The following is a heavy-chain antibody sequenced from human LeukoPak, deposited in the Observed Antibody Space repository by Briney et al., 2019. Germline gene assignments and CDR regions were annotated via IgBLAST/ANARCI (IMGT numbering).Heavy chain of an antibody. V-gene: IGHV4-34*01. J-gene: IGHJ6*04. CDR3: ARAPTLLRYFDWLSDV. Sequence: SETLSLTCAVYGGSFSGYYWSWIRQPPGKGLEWIGEINHSGNTNYNPSLKSRVTISVDTSKNQFSLKLSSVTAADTAVYYCARAPTLLRYFDWLSDVWGKGTTVTVSS. CDR2: INHSGNT. CDR1: GGSFSGYY. D-gene: IGHD3-9*01.